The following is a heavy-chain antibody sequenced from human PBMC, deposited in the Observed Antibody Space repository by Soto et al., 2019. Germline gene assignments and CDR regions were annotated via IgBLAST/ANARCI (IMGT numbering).Heavy chain of an antibody. D-gene: IGHD1-1*01. CDR2: MNSNSGDT. V-gene: IGHV1-8*01. CDR3: ARNRATTGDFDF. Sequence: ASVKVSCKASGYSFTTYDINWVRQAAGQGFEWVGWMNSNSGDTGYAQSFQDRVTMTRDTSTSTAYMELGSLKSEDTAIYYCARNRATTGDFDFWGQGTLVTVSS. J-gene: IGHJ4*02. CDR1: GYSFTTYD.